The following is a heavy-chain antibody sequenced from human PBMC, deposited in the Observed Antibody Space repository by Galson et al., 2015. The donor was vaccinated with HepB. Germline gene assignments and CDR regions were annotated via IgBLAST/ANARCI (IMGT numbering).Heavy chain of an antibody. Sequence: SETLSLTCTVSGGSISSYYWSWIRQPPGKGLEWIGYIYYSGSTNYNPSLKSRVTISVDTSKNQFSLKLSSVTAADTAVYYCARHTRLGYCSGGSCYPAPYYFDYWGQGTLVTVSS. CDR3: ARHTRLGYCSGGSCYPAPYYFDY. CDR2: IYYSGST. V-gene: IGHV4-59*08. J-gene: IGHJ4*02. CDR1: GGSISSYY. D-gene: IGHD2-15*01.